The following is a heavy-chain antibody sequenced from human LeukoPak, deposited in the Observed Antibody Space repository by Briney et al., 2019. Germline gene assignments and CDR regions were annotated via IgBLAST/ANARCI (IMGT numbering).Heavy chain of an antibody. CDR3: ARCSPGDSSNFYAVLQY. CDR1: GYTFTSYY. CDR2: INPSGGST. D-gene: IGHD3-22*01. Sequence: ASVTVSCKASGYTFTSYYMHWVRQAPGQGLEWMGLINPSGGSTSYAQKFQAKVTMTADKSTNTAYLEISSLTSDDTAVYYCARCSPGDSSNFYAVLQYWGQGTQVTVST. V-gene: IGHV1-46*01. J-gene: IGHJ4*02.